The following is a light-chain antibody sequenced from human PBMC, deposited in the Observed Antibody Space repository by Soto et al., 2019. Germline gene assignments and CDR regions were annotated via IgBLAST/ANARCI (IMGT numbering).Light chain of an antibody. CDR3: QQYNNWPFIT. Sequence: VMTQSPATLSVTPGETVTLSCGASQSVRTNLAWYQQKPGQAPRLLIYGASTRATGIPARFSGSGSGTEFTLTISSLQSEDFAVYYCQQYNNWPFITFGQGTRLEIK. J-gene: IGKJ5*01. CDR1: QSVRTN. V-gene: IGKV3-15*01. CDR2: GAS.